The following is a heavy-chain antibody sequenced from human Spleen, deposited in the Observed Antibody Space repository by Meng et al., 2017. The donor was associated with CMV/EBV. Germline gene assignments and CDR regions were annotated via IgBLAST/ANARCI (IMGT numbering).Heavy chain of an antibody. CDR1: GFTFSSYG. D-gene: IGHD1-26*01. CDR2: IGHDGRNK. CDR3: RRGHWDPV. V-gene: IGHV3-30*02. Sequence: GGSLRLSCTASGFTFSSYGMHWVRQAPGKGLEWVAFIGHDGRNKYYVDSVKGRFAISRDNARNSVFLQMNSLRVEDTAVYYCRRGHWDPVWGRGALVTVSS. J-gene: IGHJ4*01.